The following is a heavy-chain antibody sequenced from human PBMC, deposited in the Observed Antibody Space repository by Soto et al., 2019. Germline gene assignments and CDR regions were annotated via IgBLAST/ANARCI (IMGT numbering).Heavy chain of an antibody. CDR2: IYTSGST. CDR1: GGSISSYY. D-gene: IGHD1-26*01. V-gene: IGHV4-4*07. J-gene: IGHJ5*02. Sequence: SETLSLTCTISGGSISSYYWSWIRQPAGKGLEWIGRIYTSGSTNYNPSLKSRVTMSVDTSKNQFSLKLSSVTAADTAVYYCARERYSGSYSNWFDPWGQGTLVTVSS. CDR3: ARERYSGSYSNWFDP.